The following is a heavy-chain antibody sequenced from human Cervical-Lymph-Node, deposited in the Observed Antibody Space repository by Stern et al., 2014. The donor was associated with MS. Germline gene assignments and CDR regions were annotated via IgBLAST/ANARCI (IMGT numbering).Heavy chain of an antibody. CDR1: GDLNGDYY. V-gene: IGHV4-59*01. CDR3: VREDSGNWSPQFDY. D-gene: IGHD1-1*01. J-gene: IGHJ4*02. Sequence: QVQLQESGPGLVKPSETLSLTCAASGDLNGDYYWTWIRQPPGKGLEWIGYIFYTGNTNYNPSLNRRVTMSLDTSKDQFSLQLSLVTAADAAVYYCVREDSGNWSPQFDYWGQGTLVTVSS. CDR2: IFYTGNT.